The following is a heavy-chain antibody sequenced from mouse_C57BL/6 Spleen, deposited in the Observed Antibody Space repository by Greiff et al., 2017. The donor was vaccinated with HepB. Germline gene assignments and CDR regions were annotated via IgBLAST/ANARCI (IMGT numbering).Heavy chain of an antibody. J-gene: IGHJ2*01. Sequence: VQLQQPGAELVKPGASVKMSCKASGYTFTSYWITWVKQRPGQGLEWIGEIYPGSGSTNYNEKFKGKATLTVDTSSSTAYMQLSSLTSEDSAVYYCARGVTTRDFDYWGQGTTLTVSS. CDR3: ARGVTTRDFDY. V-gene: IGHV1-55*01. D-gene: IGHD2-2*01. CDR2: IYPGSGST. CDR1: GYTFTSYW.